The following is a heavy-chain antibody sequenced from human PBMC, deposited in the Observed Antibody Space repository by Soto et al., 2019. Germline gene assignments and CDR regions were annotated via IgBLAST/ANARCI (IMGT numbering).Heavy chain of an antibody. CDR3: ARVKWELLPDYYYYGMDV. V-gene: IGHV1-3*01. CDR2: INAGNGNT. J-gene: IGHJ6*02. CDR1: GYTFTSYA. D-gene: IGHD1-26*01. Sequence: ASVKVSCKASGYTFTSYAMHWVRQAPGQRLEWMGWINAGNGNTKYSQKFQGRVTITRDTSASTAYMELSSLRSEDTAVYYCARVKWELLPDYYYYGMDVWGQGTTVTVS.